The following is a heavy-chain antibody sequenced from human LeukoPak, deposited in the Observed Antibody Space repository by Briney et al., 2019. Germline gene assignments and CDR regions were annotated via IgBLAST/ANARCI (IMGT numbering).Heavy chain of an antibody. CDR3: ARPSGPNCSSTSSPNWFDP. Sequence: ASVKVSCKASGYTFTGYYMHWVRQAPGQGLEWMGWINPNSGGTNYAQKFQGRVTMTRDTSISTAYMELSRLRSDDTAVYYCARPSGPNCSSTSSPNWFDPWGRGTLVTVSS. CDR1: GYTFTGYY. J-gene: IGHJ5*02. CDR2: INPNSGGT. D-gene: IGHD2-2*01. V-gene: IGHV1-2*02.